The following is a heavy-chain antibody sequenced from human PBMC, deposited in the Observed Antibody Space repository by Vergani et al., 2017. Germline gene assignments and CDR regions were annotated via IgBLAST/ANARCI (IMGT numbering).Heavy chain of an antibody. CDR2: MWYDGSNK. J-gene: IGHJ4*02. CDR3: ARGGYYDSSEGGFDY. Sequence: VQLLESGGGLVQPGGSLRLSCAASGFTFSSYAMSWVRQAPGKGLEWVAVMWYDGSNKFYADSVKGRFTISRDNSKNTLYLQMNSLRAEDTAVYYCARGGYYDSSEGGFDYWGQGTLVTVSS. CDR1: GFTFSSYA. D-gene: IGHD3-22*01. V-gene: IGHV3-33*08.